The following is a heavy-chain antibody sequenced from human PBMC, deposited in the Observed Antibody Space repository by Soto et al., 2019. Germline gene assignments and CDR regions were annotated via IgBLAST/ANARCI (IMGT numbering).Heavy chain of an antibody. CDR3: ARFGAAAAHDDN. D-gene: IGHD6-13*01. V-gene: IGHV4-4*02. CDR2: IYHSGST. J-gene: IGHJ4*01. CDR1: GGPISSSHR. Sequence: SETLSLTCAVSGGPISSSHRWSWVRQPPGKGLEWIGEIYHSGSTNYNPSLKSRVTISVDNSKNQFSLKLTSVTAADTAVYYCARFGAAAAHDDNWGRGVLVTVSS.